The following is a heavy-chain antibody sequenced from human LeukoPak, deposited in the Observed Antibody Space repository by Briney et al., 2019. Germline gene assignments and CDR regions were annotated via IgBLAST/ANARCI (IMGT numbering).Heavy chain of an antibody. CDR2: INSDGSST. CDR1: GFTFSSYV. CDR3: ARPISSWYWFDP. J-gene: IGHJ5*02. Sequence: GGSLRLSCAASGFTFSSYVMHWVRQAPGKGLVWVSRINSDGSSTSYADSVKGRFTISRDNAKNTLYLQMNSLRAEDTAVYYCARPISSWYWFDPWGQGTLVTVSS. V-gene: IGHV3-74*01. D-gene: IGHD6-13*01.